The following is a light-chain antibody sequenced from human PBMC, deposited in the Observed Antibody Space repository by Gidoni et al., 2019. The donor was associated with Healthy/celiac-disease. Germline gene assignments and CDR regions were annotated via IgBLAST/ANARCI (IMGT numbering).Light chain of an antibody. CDR2: DAS. J-gene: IGKJ4*01. CDR1: QSVSSY. Sequence: VSTQSPATLSLSPGERATLSCRASQSVSSYLAWYQQKPGQAPRLLIYDASNRATGIPARCSGSGSGTDFTLTISSLEPEDFAVYYCQRRSNWLTFGGGTKVEIK. V-gene: IGKV3-11*01. CDR3: QRRSNWLT.